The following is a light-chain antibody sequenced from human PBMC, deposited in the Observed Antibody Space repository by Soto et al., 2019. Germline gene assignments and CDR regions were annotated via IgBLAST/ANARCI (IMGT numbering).Light chain of an antibody. J-gene: IGKJ5*01. CDR1: QSVRSSY. Sequence: EIVLTQSPGNLSLSPGESATLSCRASQSVRSSYLAWYRQQPGQAPRLLIFGASHRANGIPDRFSGSGSGTDFTLTVSRLQTEDFAVYYCQQYATSPLTFGQGTRLDIK. CDR3: QQYATSPLT. CDR2: GAS. V-gene: IGKV3-20*01.